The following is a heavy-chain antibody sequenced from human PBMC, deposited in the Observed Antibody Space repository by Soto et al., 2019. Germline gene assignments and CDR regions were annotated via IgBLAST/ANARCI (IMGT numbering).Heavy chain of an antibody. J-gene: IGHJ6*02. Sequence: PGGSLRLSCVASGFTFSSYPMTLVRQAQGRGLEWVSSFSRGHPNIYDANSVKGRFTISRDDAKNSLYLQMKRLRDADTAVYYCARWGATVPTWTYGLDVWGQGTTVTVAS. CDR2: FSRGHPNI. D-gene: IGHD4-17*01. CDR3: ARWGATVPTWTYGLDV. CDR1: GFTFSSYP. V-gene: IGHV3-21*01.